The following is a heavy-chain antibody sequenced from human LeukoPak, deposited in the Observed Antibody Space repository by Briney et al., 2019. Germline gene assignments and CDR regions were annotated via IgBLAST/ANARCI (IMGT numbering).Heavy chain of an antibody. J-gene: IGHJ4*02. CDR1: GFTFSSYA. CDR2: ISSNGGST. Sequence: QAGGSLRLSCAASGFTFSSYAMHWVRQAPGKGLEYVSAISSNGGSTYYANSVKGRFTISRDNSKNTLYLQMGSLRAEDMAVYYCARDRSGSYYPLFDYWGQGTLVTVSS. D-gene: IGHD3-10*01. CDR3: ARDRSGSYYPLFDY. V-gene: IGHV3-64*01.